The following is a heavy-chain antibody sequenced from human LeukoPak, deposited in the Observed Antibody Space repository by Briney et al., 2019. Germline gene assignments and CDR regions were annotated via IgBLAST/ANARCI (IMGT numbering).Heavy chain of an antibody. V-gene: IGHV3-30*02. CDR2: LRYDGSDQ. CDR1: GFTFSSYG. CDR3: AKDPDCTSGICYTFFDY. Sequence: GGSLRLSCAASGFTFSSYGMSWVRQAPGRGLEWVAFLRYDGSDQKYADSVKGRFTISRDNSKNTLYLQMNSLRAEDTAVYYCAKDPDCTSGICYTFFDYWGQGTLVTVSS. D-gene: IGHD2-8*01. J-gene: IGHJ4*02.